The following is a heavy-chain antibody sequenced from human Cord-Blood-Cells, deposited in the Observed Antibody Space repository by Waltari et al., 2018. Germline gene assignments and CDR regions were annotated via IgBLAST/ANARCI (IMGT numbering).Heavy chain of an antibody. CDR3: ARDQGGEYSSRHFDY. Sequence: QVQLVQSGAEVKKPGASVKVSCKASGYTFTGYYMHWVRQAPGQGLEWMGWINPNRGGTNYAQKFQGWVTMTRDTSISTAYMELSRLRSDDTAVYYCARDQGGEYSSRHFDYWGQGTLVTVSS. CDR1: GYTFTGYY. CDR2: INPNRGGT. V-gene: IGHV1-2*04. J-gene: IGHJ4*02. D-gene: IGHD6-6*01.